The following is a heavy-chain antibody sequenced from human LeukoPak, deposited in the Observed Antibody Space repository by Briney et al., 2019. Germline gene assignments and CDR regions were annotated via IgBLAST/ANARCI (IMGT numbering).Heavy chain of an antibody. J-gene: IGHJ3*02. CDR3: ARDKIGRGIVDI. CDR1: GYTLMGYY. V-gene: IGHV1-2*02. Sequence: ASVKVSCKASGYTLMGYYMHWVRQAPGQGLEYMGWINPRNGVTNYVQKFQGRVTVTRDTSISTGYMELSRLTSDDTAVYYCARDKIGRGIVDIWGQGTMVTVSS. D-gene: IGHD3-16*01. CDR2: INPRNGVT.